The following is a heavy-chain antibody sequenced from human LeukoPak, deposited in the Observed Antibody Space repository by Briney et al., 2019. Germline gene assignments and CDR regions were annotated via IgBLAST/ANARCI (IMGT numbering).Heavy chain of an antibody. J-gene: IGHJ4*02. D-gene: IGHD3-22*01. CDR1: GFPFRRYN. CDR3: AKDINWGYDGSGYYFDY. V-gene: IGHV3-23*01. Sequence: GGSLTLPCTASGFPFRRYNMNWVRRATGKGLEGFSSFSDNGDNTFYAHCERGRFPISRDNSKNALYLQMNSLRDEDTAVYSCAKDINWGYDGSGYYFDYWGQGTLVTVSS. CDR2: FSDNGDNT.